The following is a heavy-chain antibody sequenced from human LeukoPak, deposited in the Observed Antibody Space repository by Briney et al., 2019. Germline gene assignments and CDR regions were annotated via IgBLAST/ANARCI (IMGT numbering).Heavy chain of an antibody. CDR3: ARDLDWILFDY. CDR1: GFTFSTYW. D-gene: IGHD3-9*01. CDR2: VRPEGTTT. J-gene: IGHJ4*02. V-gene: IGHV3-74*03. Sequence: GSLRLSCAASGFTFSTYWMHWVRQAPGKGPVWVSRVRPEGTTTAYADSVKGRFTISRDNAKNTLFLQMNSLSAEDTAVYYCARDLDWILFDYWGQGTLVTVSS.